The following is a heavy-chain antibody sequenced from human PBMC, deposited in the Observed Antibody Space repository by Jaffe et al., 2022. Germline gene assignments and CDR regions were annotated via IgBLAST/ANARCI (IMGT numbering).Heavy chain of an antibody. J-gene: IGHJ3*02. Sequence: QVQLQESGPGLVKPSETLSLTCAVSGYSISSGYYWGWIRQPPGKGLEWIGSIYHSGSTYYNPSLKSRVTISVDTSKNQFSLKLSSVTAADTAVYYCATLDYYDSSGSLDAFDIWGQGTMVTVSS. CDR2: IYHSGST. V-gene: IGHV4-38-2*01. D-gene: IGHD3-22*01. CDR3: ATLDYYDSSGSLDAFDI. CDR1: GYSISSGYY.